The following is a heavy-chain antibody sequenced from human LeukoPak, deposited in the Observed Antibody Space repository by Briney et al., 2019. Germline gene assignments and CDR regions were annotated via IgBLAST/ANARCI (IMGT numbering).Heavy chain of an antibody. CDR2: IYYSGST. J-gene: IGHJ3*02. V-gene: IGHV4-59*08. CDR1: GGSISSYY. CDR3: ASDYYYDSSGYDAFDI. Sequence: SETLSLTCTVSGGSISSYYWSWIRQPPGKGLEWIGYIYYSGSTNYNPSLKSRVTISVDTSKNQFSLKMRSMTAADTAVYYCASDYYYDSSGYDAFDIWGQGTMVTVSS. D-gene: IGHD3-22*01.